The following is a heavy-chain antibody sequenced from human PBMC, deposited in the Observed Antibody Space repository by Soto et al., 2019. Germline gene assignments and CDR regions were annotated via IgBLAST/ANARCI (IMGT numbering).Heavy chain of an antibody. J-gene: IGHJ1*01. CDR3: AKKPRLSSGWYFQY. Sequence: EVQLVESGGGLVKPGRSLRLSCTGSGFTFGENALSWFRQAPGKGLEWVGSITSKAYCETTQYDASVRGRVVISRDDSKDIAYLQMNSLKTEDTAVYYCAKKPRLSSGWYFQYWGQGTLVTVSS. V-gene: IGHV3-49*05. CDR2: ITSKAYCETT. D-gene: IGHD6-19*01. CDR1: GFTFGENA.